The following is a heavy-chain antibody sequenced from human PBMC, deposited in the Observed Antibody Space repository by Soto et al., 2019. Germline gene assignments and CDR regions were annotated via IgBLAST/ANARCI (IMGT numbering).Heavy chain of an antibody. CDR1: GYTFTSYD. CDR3: ARPDCSITSCYSYYYGSGSYYSFRY. Sequence: GSAKVSCKASGYTFTSYDINWVRQATGQGLEWMGWMNPNSGNTGYAQKFQGRVTMTRNTSISTAYMELSSLRSEDTAVYYCARPDCSITSCYSYYYGSGSYYSFRYWGQGTLVTVSS. J-gene: IGHJ4*02. D-gene: IGHD3-10*01. CDR2: MNPNSGNT. V-gene: IGHV1-8*01.